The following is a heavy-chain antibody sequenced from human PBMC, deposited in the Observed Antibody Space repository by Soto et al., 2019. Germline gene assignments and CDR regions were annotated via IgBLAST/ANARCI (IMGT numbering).Heavy chain of an antibody. J-gene: IGHJ4*02. V-gene: IGHV3-74*01. CDR1: GIIFTNYW. CDR3: TPVFEY. CDR2: IDNDGSGT. Sequence: EVQLVESGGGLVQPGGSLRLSCAASGIIFTNYWMHWVRQAPGKGLVWVSRIDNDGSGTSYADSVKGRFTISRDNAKNTVYLHMRSLSAVDTAVYYCTPVFEYWGQGTLVPLSS.